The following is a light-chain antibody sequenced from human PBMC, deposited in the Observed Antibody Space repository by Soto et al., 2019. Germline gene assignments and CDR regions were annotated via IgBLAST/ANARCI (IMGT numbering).Light chain of an antibody. CDR3: SSYAGSNNYV. Sequence: QYALTQPPSASGSPGQSVTISCTGTDSDVGGYNYVSWYQQHPGKAPKLMIYEVSKRPSGVPDRFSGSKYDITASLTVSGLQAEDEADYYCSSYAGSNNYVFGTGTKLTVL. CDR2: EVS. CDR1: DSDVGGYNY. V-gene: IGLV2-8*01. J-gene: IGLJ1*01.